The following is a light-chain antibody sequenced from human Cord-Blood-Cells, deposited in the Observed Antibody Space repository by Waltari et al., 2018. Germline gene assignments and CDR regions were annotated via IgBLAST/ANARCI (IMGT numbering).Light chain of an antibody. Sequence: QSALTQPRSVSGSPGQSVTISCTGTSSDVGGYNYVSWYQQHPGKAPKLMIYDVSKRPSGLPDRFSGSKSGHTASLAISGLQAEDEADYYCCSYAGSYTWVFGGGTKLTVL. CDR2: DVS. V-gene: IGLV2-11*01. CDR1: SSDVGGYNY. J-gene: IGLJ3*02. CDR3: CSYAGSYTWV.